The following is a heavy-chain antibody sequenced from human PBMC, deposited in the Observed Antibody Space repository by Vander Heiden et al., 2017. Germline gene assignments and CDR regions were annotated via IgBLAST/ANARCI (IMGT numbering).Heavy chain of an antibody. Sequence: EVQLVQSGAEVKKPGESLKISCKGSGYSFTCYWIGWVRQMPGKGLGWMGIIYPGDSDTRYSPSFQGQVTISADKSISTAYLQWSSLKASDTAMYYCARRLRWDYGRENWFDPWGQGTLVTVSS. CDR3: ARRLRWDYGRENWFDP. J-gene: IGHJ5*02. CDR2: IYPGDSDT. D-gene: IGHD4-17*01. V-gene: IGHV5-51*01. CDR1: GYSFTCYW.